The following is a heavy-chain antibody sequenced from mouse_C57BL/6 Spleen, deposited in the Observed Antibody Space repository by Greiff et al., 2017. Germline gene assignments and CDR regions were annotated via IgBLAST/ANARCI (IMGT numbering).Heavy chain of an antibody. CDR3: ARRGYGSSYEYFDV. D-gene: IGHD1-1*01. Sequence: FQLQQSGAELVKPGASVKISCKASGYAFSSYWMNWVKQRPGKGLEWIGQIYPGDGDTNYNGKFKGKATLTADKSSSTAYMPLSSLTSEDSAVYFCARRGYGSSYEYFDVWGTGTTVTVSS. CDR1: GYAFSSYW. CDR2: IYPGDGDT. J-gene: IGHJ1*03. V-gene: IGHV1-80*01.